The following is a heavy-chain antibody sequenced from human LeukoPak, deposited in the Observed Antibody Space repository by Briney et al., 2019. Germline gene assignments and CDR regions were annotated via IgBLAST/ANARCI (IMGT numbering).Heavy chain of an antibody. Sequence: GGSLRLSCAASGLAFSSHAMNWVRQPPGKGLEWVSTISVASITFYTDSVKGRFTISRDNSRNTVYLQMTSLRADDTAVYYCADYGVSGVRNNFYWGQGTLVTVSS. CDR1: GLAFSSHA. D-gene: IGHD3-3*01. CDR3: ADYGVSGVRNNFY. J-gene: IGHJ4*02. CDR2: ISVASIT. V-gene: IGHV3-23*01.